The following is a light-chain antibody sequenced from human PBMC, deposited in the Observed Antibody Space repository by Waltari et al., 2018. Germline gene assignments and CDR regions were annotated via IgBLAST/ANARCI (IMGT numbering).Light chain of an antibody. CDR1: QSVRNN. V-gene: IGKV3-15*01. CDR2: VAS. J-gene: IGKJ1*01. Sequence: ERVMTQSPATLSVSPGERATLPCRASQSVRNNLAWYQQKPGQAPRLLIYVASTRATDIPARFSGSGSGTEFTLTISSLQSEDFAVYYCRQYNNWLWTFGQGTKVEVK. CDR3: RQYNNWLWT.